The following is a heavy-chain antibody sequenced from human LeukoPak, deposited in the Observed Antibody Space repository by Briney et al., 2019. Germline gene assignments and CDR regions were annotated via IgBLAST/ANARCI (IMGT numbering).Heavy chain of an antibody. Sequence: GGSLRLSCAASGFTFSSYSMNWVRQAPGKGLEWVSSISSSSSYIYYADSVKGRFTTSRDNAKNSLYLQMNSLRAEDTAVYYCARGGYSYGSGAFDIWGQGTMVTVSS. J-gene: IGHJ3*02. CDR3: ARGGYSYGSGAFDI. D-gene: IGHD5-18*01. CDR2: ISSSSSYI. V-gene: IGHV3-21*01. CDR1: GFTFSSYS.